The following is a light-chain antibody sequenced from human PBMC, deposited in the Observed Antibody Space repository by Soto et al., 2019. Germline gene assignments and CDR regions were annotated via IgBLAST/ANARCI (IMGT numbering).Light chain of an antibody. CDR3: AAWDDSLSGHVV. V-gene: IGLV1-47*01. Sequence: QSVLTQPPSASGTPGQRVTISCSGSSSNIGSNYVYWYQQLPGTAPKLLIYRNNQRPSGVPDRFSGSKSGTSASLAISGLRSEDEADYYCAAWDDSLSGHVVFGGGTNLPFL. J-gene: IGLJ2*01. CDR1: SSNIGSNY. CDR2: RNN.